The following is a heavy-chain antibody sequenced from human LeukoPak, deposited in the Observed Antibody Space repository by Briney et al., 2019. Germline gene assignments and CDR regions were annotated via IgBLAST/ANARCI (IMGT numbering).Heavy chain of an antibody. CDR3: ARDLGYDFWSGYSAFDI. V-gene: IGHV4-4*07. J-gene: IGHJ3*02. Sequence: PSETLSLTCTVSGGSINNYYWSWIRQPAGKGLEWIGRIYTSGSTNYNPSLKSRVTMSVDTSKNQFSLKLSSVTAADTAVYYCARDLGYDFWSGYSAFDIWGQGTMVTVSS. CDR1: GGSINNYY. D-gene: IGHD3-3*01. CDR2: IYTSGST.